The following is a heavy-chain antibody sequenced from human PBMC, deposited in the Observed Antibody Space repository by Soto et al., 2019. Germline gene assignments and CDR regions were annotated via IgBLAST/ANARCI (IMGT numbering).Heavy chain of an antibody. CDR3: ARDSYYYDSSGYYTFDY. CDR2: ISYDGSNN. J-gene: IGHJ4*02. D-gene: IGHD3-22*01. V-gene: IGHV3-30*03. Sequence: GGSLRLSCADSGFTFSSYGMHWVRQAPGKGLEWVAHISYDGSNNNYVDSVKGRFTISRDNSKSTLYLQMNSLRAEDTAVYYCARDSYYYDSSGYYTFDYWGQGTLVTVSS. CDR1: GFTFSSYG.